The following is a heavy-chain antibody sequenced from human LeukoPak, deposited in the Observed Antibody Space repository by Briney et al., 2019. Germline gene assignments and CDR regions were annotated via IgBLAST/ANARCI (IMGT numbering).Heavy chain of an antibody. J-gene: IGHJ2*01. CDR3: ASLGDYYDSSGYDNWYFDL. D-gene: IGHD3-22*01. CDR1: GGSISSSSYY. Sequence: PSETLSLTCTVSGGSISSSSYYWGWIRQPPGKGLEWIGSIYYSGSTYYNPSLKSRVTISVDTSKNQFSLKLSSVTAADTAVYCCASLGDYYDSSGYDNWYFDLWGRGTLVTVSS. CDR2: IYYSGST. V-gene: IGHV4-39*01.